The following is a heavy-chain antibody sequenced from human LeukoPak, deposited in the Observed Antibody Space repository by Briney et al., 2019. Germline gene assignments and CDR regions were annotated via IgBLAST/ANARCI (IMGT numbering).Heavy chain of an antibody. Sequence: ASETLSLTCTVSGGSISSSSYYWGWIRQPPGKGLEWIGSIYHRGITYYNPSLKSRVTLSVDTSKNQFSLKLTSVTAADTALYYCARQWEMTKVAFDFWGQGTLVTVSS. CDR1: GGSISSSSYY. CDR3: ARQWEMTKVAFDF. J-gene: IGHJ4*02. V-gene: IGHV4-39*01. CDR2: IYHRGIT. D-gene: IGHD1-26*01.